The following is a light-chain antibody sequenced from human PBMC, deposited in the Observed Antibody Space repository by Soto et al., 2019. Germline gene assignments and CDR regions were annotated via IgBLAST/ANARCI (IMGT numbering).Light chain of an antibody. Sequence: QSALTQPASVSGSPGQSITISCTGSSSDVGGYNYVSWYQQHPGKAPKLMIYEVSNRPSGISNRFSGSKSGNTASLTLSGLQAEDEADYYCSSYSGTNKLLFGGGTKVTVL. V-gene: IGLV2-14*01. CDR3: SSYSGTNKLL. CDR1: SSDVGGYNY. CDR2: EVS. J-gene: IGLJ2*01.